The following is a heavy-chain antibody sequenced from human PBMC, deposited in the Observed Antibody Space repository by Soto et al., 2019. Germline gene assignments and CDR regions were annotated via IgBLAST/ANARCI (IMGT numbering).Heavy chain of an antibody. Sequence: PSETLSLTCSVSGGSFTSDNYYWGWIRQPPGEGLEWLGSMYYTGSFHYNPSLKGRVAISVDTSKSRFSLRLTSVTAADTAVYYCVRTYSSGWYPSYYFDSWGHGTLVPVS. D-gene: IGHD6-19*01. CDR2: MYYTGSF. CDR3: VRTYSSGWYPSYYFDS. J-gene: IGHJ4*01. V-gene: IGHV4-39*01. CDR1: GGSFTSDNYY.